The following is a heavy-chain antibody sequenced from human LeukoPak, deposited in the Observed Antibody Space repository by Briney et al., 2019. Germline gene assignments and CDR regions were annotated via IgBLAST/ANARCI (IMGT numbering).Heavy chain of an antibody. CDR3: AKDRVPDSAWEIAY. D-gene: IGHD6-19*01. V-gene: IGHV3-23*01. J-gene: IGHJ4*02. CDR2: ISGSGGST. Sequence: TGGSLRLSCAASGFTFSSYAMSWVRQAPGKGLEWVSGISGSGGSTDYADSVKGRFTISRDNSKNTLYLQMNSLRAEDTAVYYCAKDRVPDSAWEIAYWGQGTLVTVSS. CDR1: GFTFSSYA.